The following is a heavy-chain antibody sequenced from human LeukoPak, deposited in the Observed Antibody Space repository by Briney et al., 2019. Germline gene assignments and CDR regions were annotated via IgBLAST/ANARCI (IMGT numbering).Heavy chain of an antibody. J-gene: IGHJ6*02. CDR1: GFTVSSNY. CDR2: IYSGGST. V-gene: IGHV3-53*04. CDR3: ASTTTDSGGYYYYYYGMDV. D-gene: IGHD3-22*01. Sequence: GGSLRLSCAASGFTVSSNYMSWVRQAPGKGLEWVSVIYSGGSTYYADSVKGRFTISRHNSKNTLYLQMNSLRAEDTAVYYCASTTTDSGGYYYYYYGMDVRGQGTTVTVSS.